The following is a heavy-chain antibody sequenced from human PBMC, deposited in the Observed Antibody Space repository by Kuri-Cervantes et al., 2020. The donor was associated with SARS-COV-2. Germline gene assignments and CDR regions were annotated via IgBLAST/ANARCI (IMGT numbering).Heavy chain of an antibody. CDR1: GGSFSGYY. D-gene: IGHD5-24*01. Sequence: SETLSLTCAVYGGSFSGYYWSWIRQPPGKGLEWIGEINHSGSTNYNPSLKSRVTISVDTSKNQFSLKLSSVTAADTAVYYCAREMATIGGLDYWGQGTLVTVSS. CDR2: INHSGST. CDR3: AREMATIGGLDY. J-gene: IGHJ4*02. V-gene: IGHV4-34*01.